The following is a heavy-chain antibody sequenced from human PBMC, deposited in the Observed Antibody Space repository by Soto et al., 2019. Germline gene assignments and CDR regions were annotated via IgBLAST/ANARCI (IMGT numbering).Heavy chain of an antibody. J-gene: IGHJ4*02. CDR3: ARGPVVVVSAPYYFDY. V-gene: IGHV4-34*01. D-gene: IGHD2-21*01. CDR1: GGSFSGYY. Sequence: SETLSLTCAVYGGSFSGYYWSWIRQPPGKGLEWIGEINHSGSTYYNPSLKSRVSISVDTSRDQFSLKLSSVTAADAAVYYCARGPVVVVSAPYYFDYWGQGTRVTVSS. CDR2: INHSGST.